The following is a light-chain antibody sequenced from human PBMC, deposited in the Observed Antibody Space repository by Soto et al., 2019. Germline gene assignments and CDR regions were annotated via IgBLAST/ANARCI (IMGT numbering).Light chain of an antibody. J-gene: IGLJ2*01. Sequence: QSALTQPPSVSGAPGQRVTISCTGSSSNIGAGYDVHWYQQLPGAAPKLLIYGNSNRPSGVPDRFSGSKSGTSASLAITGFQAEDEADYYCQSYDSRLSGSVFGGGTKLTVL. V-gene: IGLV1-40*01. CDR3: QSYDSRLSGSV. CDR2: GNS. CDR1: SSNIGAGYD.